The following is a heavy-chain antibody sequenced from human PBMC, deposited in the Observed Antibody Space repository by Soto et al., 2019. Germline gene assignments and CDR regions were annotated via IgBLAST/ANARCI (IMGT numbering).Heavy chain of an antibody. Sequence: ASVKVSCKASGYTFTGYYMHWVRQAPGQGLEWMEWINPNSGGTNYAQKFQGWVTMTRDTSISTAYMELSRLRSDDTAVYYCARDLYGYYDSSGYYYGYWGQGTLVTVSS. CDR1: GYTFTGYY. J-gene: IGHJ4*02. CDR3: ARDLYGYYDSSGYYYGY. CDR2: INPNSGGT. V-gene: IGHV1-2*04. D-gene: IGHD3-22*01.